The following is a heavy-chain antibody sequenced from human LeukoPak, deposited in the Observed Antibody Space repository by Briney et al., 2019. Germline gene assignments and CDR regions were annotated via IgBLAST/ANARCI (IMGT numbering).Heavy chain of an antibody. D-gene: IGHD3-9*01. J-gene: IGHJ4*02. V-gene: IGHV3-23*01. Sequence: KPGGSLRLSCVASGLMFSNYAMNWVRQAPGKGLEWVALIGTNPAATHYPDSVQGRFTISRDNSKNTLYLQMNSLRADDTAVYYCAKGLRYSDNWGRGTLVTVSS. CDR3: AKGLRYSDN. CDR2: IGTNPAAT. CDR1: GLMFSNYA.